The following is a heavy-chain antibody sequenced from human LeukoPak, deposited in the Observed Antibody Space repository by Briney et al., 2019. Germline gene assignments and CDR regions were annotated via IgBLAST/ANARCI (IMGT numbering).Heavy chain of an antibody. V-gene: IGHV2-5*02. J-gene: IGHJ4*02. D-gene: IGHD3-22*01. CDR3: VHAPYYYDSSGYSNPEYYFDY. Sequence: SGPTLVKPTQTLTLTCTFSGFSLYTGRVGLGWIRQPPGKALEWLALISWDGDKRYSPSLKSRLTITKDTSKNQVVLTMTNLDPVDTATYYCVHAPYYYDSSGYSNPEYYFDYWGQGTLVTVSS. CDR1: GFSLYTGRVG. CDR2: ISWDGDK.